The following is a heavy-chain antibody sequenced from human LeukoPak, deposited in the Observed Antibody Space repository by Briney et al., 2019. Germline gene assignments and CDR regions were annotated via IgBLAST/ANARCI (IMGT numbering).Heavy chain of an antibody. CDR1: GGSISSYY. CDR3: ARDGYSDSSGYDYPPSV. D-gene: IGHD3-22*01. V-gene: IGHV4-59*01. J-gene: IGHJ4*02. CDR2: MSYSGTS. Sequence: SETLSLTCTVSGGSISSYYWSWIRQPPGKGLEWIGYMSYSGTSSYNPSLRSRITISVDASKKQFSLKLSSVTAADTAVYYCARDGYSDSSGYDYPPSVWGQGTLATVSS.